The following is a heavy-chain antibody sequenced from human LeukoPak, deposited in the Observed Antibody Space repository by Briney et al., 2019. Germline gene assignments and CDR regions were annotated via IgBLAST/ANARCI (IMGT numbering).Heavy chain of an antibody. V-gene: IGHV3-33*06. J-gene: IGHJ4*02. D-gene: IGHD3-10*01. CDR1: GFTFSSYG. CDR2: IWYDGSNK. Sequence: PGRSLRLSCAASGFTFSSYGMHWVRQAPGKGLEWVAVIWYDGSNKYYADSVKGRFTISRDTSKNTLYLQMNSLRVEDTAVYYCAKDLIGYYYGSGTDYWGQGTLVTVSS. CDR3: AKDLIGYYYGSGTDY.